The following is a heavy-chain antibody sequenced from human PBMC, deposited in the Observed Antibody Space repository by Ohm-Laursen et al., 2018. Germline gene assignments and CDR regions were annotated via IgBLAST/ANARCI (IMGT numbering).Heavy chain of an antibody. V-gene: IGHV4-61*01. CDR3: ARGVTSKEYWHFDL. J-gene: IGHJ2*01. D-gene: IGHD2-21*02. Sequence: SQTLSFTCSVSGGSVSSASYYWSWIRQPPGKGLEWIGYIYYSGSTNYNTSLKSRVTMSIDTSKNQLSLKLSSVTAADTAVYYCARGVTSKEYWHFDLWGRATLVTVSS. CDR2: IYYSGST. CDR1: GGSVSSASYY.